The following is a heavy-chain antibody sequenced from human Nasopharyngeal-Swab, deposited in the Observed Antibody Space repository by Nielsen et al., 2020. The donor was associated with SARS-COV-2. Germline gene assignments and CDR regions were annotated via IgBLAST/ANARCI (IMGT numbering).Heavy chain of an antibody. Sequence: GESLKISCTSSGFTFSTYSMNWVRQAPGKGLEWVSSISGTSTYIYYADSVKGRFTVSRVNARNSLYLQMNSLTGDDTAVYYCARDLVSSWRAIGNWYFDLWGRGTLVTVSS. CDR2: ISGTSTYI. CDR3: ARDLVSSWRAIGNWYFDL. J-gene: IGHJ2*01. CDR1: GFTFSTYS. D-gene: IGHD6-13*01. V-gene: IGHV3-21*01.